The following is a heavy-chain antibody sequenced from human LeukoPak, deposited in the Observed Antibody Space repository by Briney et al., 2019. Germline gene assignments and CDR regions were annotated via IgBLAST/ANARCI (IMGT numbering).Heavy chain of an antibody. CDR2: IKEDGSEI. J-gene: IGHJ4*02. CDR1: AFTFSSYW. D-gene: IGHD4-23*01. V-gene: IGHV3-7*01. CDR3: ARDRGYSSFDY. Sequence: PGGSLRLSCEASAFTFSSYWTSWVRQAPGKGLEWVANIKEDGSEINYVDSVKGRFTISRDNAKNSLFLQMNSPRVEDTAVYYCARDRGYSSFDYWGQGTLVTVSS.